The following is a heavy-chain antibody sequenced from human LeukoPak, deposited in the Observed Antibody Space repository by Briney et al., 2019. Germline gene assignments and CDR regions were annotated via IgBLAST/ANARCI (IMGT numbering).Heavy chain of an antibody. D-gene: IGHD5-18*01. J-gene: IGHJ4*02. Sequence: PSETLSLTCTVSGGSISSYYSSWIRQPAGKGLEWIGRIYTSGRNNYHASLKSRVTMSVDTSKKQLSLKMSSVTAADTAVYYCAREVDTAMVLVYYFDYWGQGTLVTVSS. V-gene: IGHV4-4*07. CDR3: AREVDTAMVLVYYFDY. CDR2: IYTSGRN. CDR1: GGSISSYY.